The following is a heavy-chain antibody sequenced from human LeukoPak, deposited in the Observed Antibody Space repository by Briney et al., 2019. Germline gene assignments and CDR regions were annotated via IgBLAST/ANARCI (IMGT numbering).Heavy chain of an antibody. Sequence: GGSLRLSCAASGFTFSDSDIHWVPQAPGKGLEWVGRITTKGTNYATAYAASVKGRFTISRHDSENMAYLQMNSLKSEDTALYYCTTYRSGHYWGQGTQVTVSS. J-gene: IGHJ4*02. V-gene: IGHV3-73*01. CDR2: ITTKGTNYAT. CDR1: GFTFSDSD. CDR3: TTYRSGHY. D-gene: IGHD6-19*01.